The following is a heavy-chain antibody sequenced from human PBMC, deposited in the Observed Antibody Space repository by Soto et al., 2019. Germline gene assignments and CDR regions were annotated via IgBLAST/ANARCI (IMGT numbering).Heavy chain of an antibody. D-gene: IGHD4-17*01. CDR1: GFAFSNYA. CDR2: ISGSGNII. J-gene: IGHJ4*02. Sequence: EVQLLESGGDLVQPGGSLRLSCAASGFAFSNYAVTWVRQAQGKGLEWVSSISGSGNIIYYADAVKGRFIIFRDNSKNTLYLQMNSLRAEDTAVYYCAKAPNGVYMGAFDDWGQGTLVTVSS. CDR3: AKAPNGVYMGAFDD. V-gene: IGHV3-23*01.